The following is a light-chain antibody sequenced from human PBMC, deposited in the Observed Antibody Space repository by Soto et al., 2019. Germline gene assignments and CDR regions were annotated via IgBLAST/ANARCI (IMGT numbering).Light chain of an antibody. J-gene: IGKJ2*01. CDR3: QHRGKWPRT. Sequence: EIVLTQSPATLSLSPGERATLSCRASQSVSSYLAWYQHKPGQAPRLLIYDASNRATDIPARFSGSGSGTDFTLTISILESEDFAVYYCQHRGKWPRTFGQGTKLEIK. CDR2: DAS. V-gene: IGKV3-11*01. CDR1: QSVSSY.